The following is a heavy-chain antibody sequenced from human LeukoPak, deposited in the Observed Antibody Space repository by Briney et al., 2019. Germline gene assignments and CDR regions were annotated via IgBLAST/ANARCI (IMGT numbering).Heavy chain of an antibody. CDR1: GFTFSSYE. Sequence: GGSLRLSCAASGFTFSSYEMNWVRQAPGKGLERVSYISSSGSTIYYADSVKGRFTISRDNAKNSLYLQRNSLRAEDTAVYYCARGGLVATILLDYWGQGTLVTVSS. CDR2: ISSSGSTI. J-gene: IGHJ4*02. CDR3: ARGGLVATILLDY. V-gene: IGHV3-48*03. D-gene: IGHD5-12*01.